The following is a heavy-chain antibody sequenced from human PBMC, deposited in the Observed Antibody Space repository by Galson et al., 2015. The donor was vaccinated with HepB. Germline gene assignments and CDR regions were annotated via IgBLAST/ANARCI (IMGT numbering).Heavy chain of an antibody. CDR2: ISSSSSYI. V-gene: IGHV3-21*01. CDR3: ARVEDTAMAQVTLDY. D-gene: IGHD5-18*01. Sequence: SLRLSCAASGFTFSSYSMNWVRQAPGKGLEWVSSISSSSSYICYADSVKGRFTISRDNAKNSLYLQMNSLRAEDTAVYYCARVEDTAMAQVTLDYWGQVTLVTVSS. CDR1: GFTFSSYS. J-gene: IGHJ4*02.